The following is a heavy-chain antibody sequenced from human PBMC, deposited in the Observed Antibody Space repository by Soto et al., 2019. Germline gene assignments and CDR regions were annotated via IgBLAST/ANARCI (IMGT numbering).Heavy chain of an antibody. J-gene: IGHJ4*02. Sequence: QVQLVQSGAEVKKPGSSVKVSCKASGGTFSSYTISWVRQAPGQGLEWMGRIIPILGIPNYAQKFQGTVTITGDNYTGTAYMALSSLRSEDTAVYYCAIDGSGTYYYPGYWGQGTLVTVSS. D-gene: IGHD3-10*01. CDR3: AIDGSGTYYYPGY. CDR1: GGTFSSYT. V-gene: IGHV1-69*02. CDR2: IIPILGIP.